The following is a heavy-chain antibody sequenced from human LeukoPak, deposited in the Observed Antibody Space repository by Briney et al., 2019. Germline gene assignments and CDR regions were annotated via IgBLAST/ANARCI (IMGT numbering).Heavy chain of an antibody. D-gene: IGHD1-26*01. J-gene: IGHJ4*02. Sequence: PSETLSLTCTVSGGSISSYYWSWIRQPPGKGLEWIGYTHYSGSTSYNPSLKSRVTISVDTSKNQFSLKLTSVTAADTAVHYCARGYSGSYGRFDYWGQGTLVTVSS. CDR2: THYSGST. CDR3: ARGYSGSYGRFDY. CDR1: GGSISSYY. V-gene: IGHV4-59*01.